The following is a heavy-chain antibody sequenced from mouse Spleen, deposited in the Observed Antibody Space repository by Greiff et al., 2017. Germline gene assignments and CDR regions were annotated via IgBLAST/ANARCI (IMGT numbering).Heavy chain of an antibody. D-gene: IGHD1-2*01. V-gene: IGHV1-19*01. CDR3: AGEVTTATGYFDY. J-gene: IGHJ2*01. CDR2: INPYNGGT. Sequence: EVQVVESGPVLVKPGASVKMSCKASGYTFTDYYMNWVKQSHGKSLEWIGVINPYNGGTSYNQKFKGKATLTVDKSSSTAYMELNSLTSEDSAVYYCAGEVTTATGYFDYWGQGTTLTVSS. CDR1: GYTFTDYY.